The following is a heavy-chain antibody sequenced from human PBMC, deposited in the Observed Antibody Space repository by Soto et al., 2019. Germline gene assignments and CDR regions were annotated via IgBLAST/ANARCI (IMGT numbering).Heavy chain of an antibody. CDR2: MKPNSGKT. D-gene: IGHD2-21*02. V-gene: IGHV1-8*01. CDR3: ANQAKAPYCADDTCRITYYYYYMDV. J-gene: IGHJ6*03. Sequence: GASVKVSCKASGYSFTTSEIHWVRQAPGQGLQWMGWMKPNSGKTGYAQKFQGRLTMTRNTSISTAYLELSNLRAEDTAVYYCANQAKAPYCADDTCRITYYYYYMDVWGKGTTVTVSS. CDR1: GYSFTTSE.